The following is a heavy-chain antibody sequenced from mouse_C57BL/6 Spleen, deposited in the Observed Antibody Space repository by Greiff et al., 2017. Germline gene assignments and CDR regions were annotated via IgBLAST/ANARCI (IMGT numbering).Heavy chain of an antibody. D-gene: IGHD1-1*01. Sequence: QVQLKQSGAELARPGASVKMSCKASGYTFTSYTMHWVKQRPGQGLEWIGYINPSSGYTKYNQKFKDKATLTADKSSSTAYMQLSSLTSKDSAVYYCARTLFITTVVGAMDYWGQGTSVTVSS. J-gene: IGHJ4*01. CDR2: INPSSGYT. CDR1: GYTFTSYT. CDR3: ARTLFITTVVGAMDY. V-gene: IGHV1-4*01.